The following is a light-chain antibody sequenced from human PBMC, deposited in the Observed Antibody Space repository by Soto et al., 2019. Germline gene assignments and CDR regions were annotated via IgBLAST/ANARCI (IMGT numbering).Light chain of an antibody. J-gene: IGKJ1*01. CDR3: QQYHNWPA. CDR2: GAA. CDR1: QSVFSS. Sequence: TMYTNTLYVSPGERATRSCRASQSVFSSLAWYQQKPDQAPRLLIYGAATRATGIPARFSGSGSGTEFTLTISSLPSEDLPVYCCQQYHNWPAFGQGTKVDIK. V-gene: IGKV3-15*01.